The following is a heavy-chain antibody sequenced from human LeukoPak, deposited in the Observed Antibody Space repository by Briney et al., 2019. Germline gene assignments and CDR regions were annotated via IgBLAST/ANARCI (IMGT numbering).Heavy chain of an antibody. V-gene: IGHV4-59*08. J-gene: IGHJ5*02. D-gene: IGHD5-24*01. CDR1: GGSISNYY. Sequence: SETLSLTCTASGGSISNYYWSWIRQPPGKGLEWIGYSYNSGNTNYNPSLRCRVTISVDTSKNQFSLKLSSVTAADTAVYYCAGPSKQLASWDQGTLVTVSS. CDR3: AGPSKQLAS. CDR2: SYNSGNT.